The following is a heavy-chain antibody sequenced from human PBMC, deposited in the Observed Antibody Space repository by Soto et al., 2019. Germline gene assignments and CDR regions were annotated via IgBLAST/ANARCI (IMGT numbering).Heavy chain of an antibody. CDR3: ASESSSYGSGSPTPYNWFDP. V-gene: IGHV4-31*03. CDR1: GGSISSGGYY. CDR2: IYYSGST. D-gene: IGHD3-10*01. Sequence: QVQLQESGPGLVKPSQTLSLTCTVSGGSISSGGYYWSWIRQHPGKGLEWIGYIYYSGSTYYNPSLQSRVTISVDTSKNQFSLKLSSVTAADTAVYYCASESSSYGSGSPTPYNWFDPWGQGTLVTASS. J-gene: IGHJ5*02.